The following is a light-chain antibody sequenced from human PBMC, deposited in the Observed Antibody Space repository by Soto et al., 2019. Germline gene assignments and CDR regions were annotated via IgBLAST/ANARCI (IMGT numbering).Light chain of an antibody. Sequence: DIVLTQSPATLSLSPGARAPLSCRARQSVSSYLAWYQQKPGQAPRLLIYDASNRATGIPARFSGSGSGTDFTLIISSLEPEDFAVYYCQQRSNWPPITFGQGTRLEIK. CDR3: QQRSNWPPIT. CDR1: QSVSSY. J-gene: IGKJ5*01. V-gene: IGKV3-11*01. CDR2: DAS.